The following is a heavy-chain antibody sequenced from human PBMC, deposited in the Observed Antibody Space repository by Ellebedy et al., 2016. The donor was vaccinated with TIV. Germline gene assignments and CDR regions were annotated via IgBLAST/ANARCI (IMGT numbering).Heavy chain of an antibody. J-gene: IGHJ2*01. CDR3: VRKVPAPTTVPPNWYFDL. D-gene: IGHD4-17*01. Sequence: GESLKISCAASGFTFSSYAMHWVRQAPGKGLEWVAVTSYDGSNKYYADSVKGRFAISRDNAKNSLYLQMNSLRADDTAVYYCVRKVPAPTTVPPNWYFDLWGRGTLVTVSS. V-gene: IGHV3-30*09. CDR1: GFTFSSYA. CDR2: TSYDGSNK.